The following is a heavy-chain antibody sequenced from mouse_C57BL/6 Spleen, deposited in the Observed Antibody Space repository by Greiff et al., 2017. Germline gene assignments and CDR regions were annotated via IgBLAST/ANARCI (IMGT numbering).Heavy chain of an antibody. D-gene: IGHD1-2*01. J-gene: IGHJ1*03. CDR1: GYTFTSYW. V-gene: IGHV1-69*01. CDR3: ASKFTTAWYFDV. CDR2: IDPSDSYT. Sequence: VQLQQPGAELVMPGASVKLSCKASGYTFTSYWMHWVKQRPGQGLEWIGEIDPSDSYTNYNQKFKGKSTLTVDKSSSTAYMQLSSLTSEDSAVYYCASKFTTAWYFDVWGTGTTVTFSS.